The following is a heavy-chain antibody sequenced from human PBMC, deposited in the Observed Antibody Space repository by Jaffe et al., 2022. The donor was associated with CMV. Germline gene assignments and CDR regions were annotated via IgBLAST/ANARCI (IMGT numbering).Heavy chain of an antibody. D-gene: IGHD2-2*01. V-gene: IGHV1-8*01. CDR2: MNPNSGNT. CDR1: GYTFTSYD. Sequence: QVQLVQSGAEVKKPGASVKVSCKASGYTFTSYDINWVRQATGQGLEWMGWMNPNSGNTGYAQKFQGRVTMTRNTSISTAYMELSSLRSEDTAVYYCARGGGCSSTSCHTYNWFDPWGQGTLVTVSS. CDR3: ARGGGCSSTSCHTYNWFDP. J-gene: IGHJ5*02.